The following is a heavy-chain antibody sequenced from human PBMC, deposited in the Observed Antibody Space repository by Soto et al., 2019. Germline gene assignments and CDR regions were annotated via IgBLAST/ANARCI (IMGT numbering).Heavy chain of an antibody. CDR1: GASISSTNW. J-gene: IGHJ4*01. D-gene: IGHD6-13*01. CDR3: AREGQELRD. V-gene: IGHV4-4*02. Sequence: QVQLQESGPGLVKPSGTLSLTCAVSGASISSTNWWSWVRQFPGKGLEWIGEIFHDGRTNYNPSLXXRXPXXVDKSKNPFSLELTSVTAADTAIYYCAREGQELRDWGHGTLVTVSS. CDR2: IFHDGRT.